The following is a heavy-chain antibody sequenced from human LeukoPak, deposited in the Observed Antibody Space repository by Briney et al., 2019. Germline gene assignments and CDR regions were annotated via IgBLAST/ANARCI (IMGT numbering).Heavy chain of an antibody. V-gene: IGHV1-18*01. J-gene: IGHJ5*02. D-gene: IGHD4-23*01. CDR1: GYTFTSYG. Sequence: ASVKVSCKASGYTFTSYGISWVRQAPGQGLEWMGWISAYNGNTNYAQKLQGRVTMTTNTSISTAYMELSSLRSDDTAVYYCARVPVGTPGWFDPWGQGTLVTVSS. CDR3: ARVPVGTPGWFDP. CDR2: ISAYNGNT.